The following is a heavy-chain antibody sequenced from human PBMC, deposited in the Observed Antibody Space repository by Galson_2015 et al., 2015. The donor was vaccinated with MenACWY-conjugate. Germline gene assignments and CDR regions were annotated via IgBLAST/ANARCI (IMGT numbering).Heavy chain of an antibody. V-gene: IGHV3-21*01. D-gene: IGHD6-19*01. J-gene: IGHJ4*02. Sequence: LRLSCAASGFLFSSYTMNWVRQAPGKGLEWVSFISDTSSYINYADSVKGRFTISRDNAKNSLYLQMNSLRVEDTAVYYCAREMSSGWPNLDYWGQGTLVSVSS. CDR3: AREMSSGWPNLDY. CDR2: ISDTSSYI. CDR1: GFLFSSYT.